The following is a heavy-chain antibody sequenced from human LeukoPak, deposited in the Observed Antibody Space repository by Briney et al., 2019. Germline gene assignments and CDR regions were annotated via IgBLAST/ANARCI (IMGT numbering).Heavy chain of an antibody. Sequence: GGSLRLSCAASGFTFSSYAMSWVRQAPGKGLEWVSSISVSGGSTYYADSVKGRFTISRDNSKNTLYLQMNSLRAEDTAVYYCAKDLRRLTARGGNYFDYWDQGTLVTVSS. CDR1: GFTFSSYA. J-gene: IGHJ4*02. V-gene: IGHV3-23*01. D-gene: IGHD3-16*01. CDR2: ISVSGGST. CDR3: AKDLRRLTARGGNYFDY.